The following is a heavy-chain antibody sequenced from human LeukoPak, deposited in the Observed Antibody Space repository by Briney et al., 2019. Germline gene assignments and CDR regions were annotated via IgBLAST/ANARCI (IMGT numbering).Heavy chain of an antibody. Sequence: PSETLSLTCAAYGGSFSGYYWSWIRQPPGKRLEWIGEINHSGSTNYNPSLKSRVTISVDTSKNQFSLKLSSVTAADTAVYYCARVCSSTSCYTNYYYYGMDVWGQGTTVTVSS. CDR3: ARVCSSTSCYTNYYYYGMDV. CDR1: GGSFSGYY. J-gene: IGHJ6*02. CDR2: INHSGST. V-gene: IGHV4-34*01. D-gene: IGHD2-2*02.